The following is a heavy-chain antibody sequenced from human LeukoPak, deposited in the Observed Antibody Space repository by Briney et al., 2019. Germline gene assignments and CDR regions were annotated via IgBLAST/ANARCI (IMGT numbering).Heavy chain of an antibody. CDR1: GGSISSGGYY. Sequence: SETLSLTCTVSGGSISSGGYYWSWIRQPPGNGLEWIGYIYYSGSTYYNPSLKSRVTISVDTSKNQFSLKLSSVTAADTAVYYCARVGTTRIDYFDCWGQGTLVTVSS. V-gene: IGHV4-30-2*01. D-gene: IGHD1/OR15-1a*01. CDR3: ARVGTTRIDYFDC. J-gene: IGHJ4*02. CDR2: IYYSGST.